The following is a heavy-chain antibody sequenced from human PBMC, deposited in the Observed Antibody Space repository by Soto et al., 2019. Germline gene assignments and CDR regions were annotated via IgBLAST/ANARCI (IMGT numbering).Heavy chain of an antibody. V-gene: IGHV1-3*01. CDR2: FDVGNGDT. D-gene: IGHD6-19*01. CDR3: ARGQGIAVAGYGMDV. CDR1: GYIFTNYA. J-gene: IGHJ6*02. Sequence: ASVKVSCKASGYIFTNYAIHWVRQAPGQRLEWMGWFDVGNGDTKYSQKFQDRVTITTDTSASTAYMELSSLRSEDTAVYYCARGQGIAVAGYGMDVWGQGTTVTAP.